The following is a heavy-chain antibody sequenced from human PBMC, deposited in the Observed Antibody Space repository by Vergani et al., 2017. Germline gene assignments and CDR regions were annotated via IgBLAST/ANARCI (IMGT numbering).Heavy chain of an antibody. V-gene: IGHV3-30-3*01. D-gene: IGHD5-12*01. J-gene: IGHJ4*02. CDR3: TKGSRGYTGYFFDY. CDR2: ISHDGTNR. Sequence: QVRLVQSGGGVVQPGMSLRLSCAASGFTFSGYSMFWVRQSPGQGLEWVTLISHDGTNRHYADSVVGRFTISRDNSKRMVYLQMNSLRADDTAVYYCTKGSRGYTGYFFDYWGQGTLATVSS. CDR1: GFTFSGYS.